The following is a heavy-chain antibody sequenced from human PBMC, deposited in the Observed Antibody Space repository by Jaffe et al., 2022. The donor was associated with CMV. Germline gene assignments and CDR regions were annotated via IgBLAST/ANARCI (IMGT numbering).Heavy chain of an antibody. Sequence: QVQLQQSGPGLVKPSQTLSLTCAISGDSVSSNSAAWNWIRQSPSRGLEWLGRTYYRSKWYNDYAVSVKSRITINPDTSKNQFSLQLNSVTPEDTAVYYCARDRGRLEDYYDSSGYYPEAFDIWGQGTMVTVSS. V-gene: IGHV6-1*01. CDR3: ARDRGRLEDYYDSSGYYPEAFDI. D-gene: IGHD3-22*01. CDR2: TYYRSKWYN. J-gene: IGHJ3*02. CDR1: GDSVSSNSAA.